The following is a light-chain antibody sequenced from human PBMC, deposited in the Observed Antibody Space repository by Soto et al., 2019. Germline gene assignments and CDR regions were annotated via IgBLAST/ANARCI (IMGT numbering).Light chain of an antibody. V-gene: IGKV3-15*01. CDR3: QQYNNWPIT. J-gene: IGKJ5*01. Sequence: IVLTQPPNTVSASPGDRATLSCRASQNVLSNLAWYQQKPGQAPRPLIYGASTRATGLPVRFSGSGSGTQFTLTISSLQSEDVAVYYCQQYNNWPITFGQGTRLEIK. CDR1: QNVLSN. CDR2: GAS.